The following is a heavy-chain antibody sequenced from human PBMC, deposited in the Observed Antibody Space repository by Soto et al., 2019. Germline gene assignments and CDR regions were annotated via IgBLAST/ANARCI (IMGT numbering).Heavy chain of an antibody. V-gene: IGHV1-18*01. CDR3: ARDWYFYGSGSPNHMDV. D-gene: IGHD3-10*01. J-gene: IGHJ6*03. CDR1: GYTFSNYG. Sequence: QVQLVQSGDEMRKPGASVKVSCQASGYTFSNYGITWVRQAPGQGLEWMGWISAHNGNSKYAQSLQGRLTLTTDTSTSTAYMELRSLRSDDTAVYYCARDWYFYGSGSPNHMDVWQGDHGQRLL. CDR2: ISAHNGNS.